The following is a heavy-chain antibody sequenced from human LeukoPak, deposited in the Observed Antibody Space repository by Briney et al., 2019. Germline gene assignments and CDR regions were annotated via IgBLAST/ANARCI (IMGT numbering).Heavy chain of an antibody. V-gene: IGHV1-24*01. CDR1: GYTLTELS. J-gene: IGHJ4*02. Sequence: ASVKVSCKVSGYTLTELSMHWVQQAPGKGLEWMGLVDPEDGETIYAEKFQGRVTITADTSTDTAYMELSSLRSEDTAVYYCATGLGYCSSTSCPDYWGQGTLVTVSS. CDR3: ATGLGYCSSTSCPDY. CDR2: VDPEDGET. D-gene: IGHD2-2*01.